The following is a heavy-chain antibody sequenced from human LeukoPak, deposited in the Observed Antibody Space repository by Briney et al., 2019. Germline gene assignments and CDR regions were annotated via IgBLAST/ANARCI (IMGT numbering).Heavy chain of an antibody. CDR3: ARQNFYRYCRSTSCYRPYYYYYMDV. D-gene: IGHD2-2*01. J-gene: IGHJ6*03. Sequence: SETLSLTCAVSGGSISSSNWWSWVRRPPGKGLEWIGEIYHSGSTNYNPSLKRRVTISVDKSKNQFSLKLSSVTAPDTTVYYCARQNFYRYCRSTSCYRPYYYYYMDVWGKGTTVTVSS. CDR2: IYHSGST. CDR1: GGSISSSNW. V-gene: IGHV4-4*02.